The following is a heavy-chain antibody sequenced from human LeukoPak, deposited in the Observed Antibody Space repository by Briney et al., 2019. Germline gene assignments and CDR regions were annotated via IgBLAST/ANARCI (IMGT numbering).Heavy chain of an antibody. Sequence: SETLSLTCAVYGGSFSGYYWSWIRQPPGKGLEWIGEINHSGSTYYNPSLKSRVTISVDTSKNQFSLKLSSVTAADTAVYYCAREIVQAYYDSSGENYFDYWGQGTLVTVSS. D-gene: IGHD3-22*01. CDR3: AREIVQAYYDSSGENYFDY. V-gene: IGHV4-34*01. CDR2: INHSGST. CDR1: GGSFSGYY. J-gene: IGHJ4*02.